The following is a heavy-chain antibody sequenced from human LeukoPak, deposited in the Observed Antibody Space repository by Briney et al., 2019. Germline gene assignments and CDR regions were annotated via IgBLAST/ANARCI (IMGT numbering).Heavy chain of an antibody. CDR2: VISSGANT. CDR1: GFTFTNYA. J-gene: IGHJ3*02. CDR3: AKLWSTSRGAFDI. Sequence: GGSLRLSCAASGFTFTNYAMSWVRQAPGKGLEWVSAVISSGANTYYADSVKGRFTTSRDNSKNTLYLQMNSLRAEDTAVYYCAKLWSTSRGAFDIWGQGTMVTVSS. V-gene: IGHV3-23*01. D-gene: IGHD1-1*01.